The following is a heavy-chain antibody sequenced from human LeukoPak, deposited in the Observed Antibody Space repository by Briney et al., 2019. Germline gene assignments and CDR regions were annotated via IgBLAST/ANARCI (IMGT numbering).Heavy chain of an antibody. V-gene: IGHV1-8*01. CDR3: ARAGSDGRSSSNRHLDY. D-gene: IGHD6-13*01. Sequence: ASVNVSCTASGYTFTSYDINWVRQATGQGLEWMGWMNPNSGNTGYAQKFQGRVTMTRNTSISTAYMELSSLRSEDTAVYYCARAGSDGRSSSNRHLDYWGQGTLVTVSS. J-gene: IGHJ4*02. CDR1: GYTFTSYD. CDR2: MNPNSGNT.